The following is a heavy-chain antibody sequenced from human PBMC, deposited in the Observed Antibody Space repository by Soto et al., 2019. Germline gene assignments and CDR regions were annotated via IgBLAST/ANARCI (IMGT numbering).Heavy chain of an antibody. CDR1: GDSIGSYY. Sequence: PSXTRSLTCTVSGDSIGSYYWSWIRQPPGKGLEWIGPSSYXGSTNYNTSIRXXVTVSVDXXKNNFFLNLSSVTDADTAVYYCARVFGFGGMDVWAQGTTVTLSS. CDR2: SSYXGST. J-gene: IGHJ6*02. CDR3: ARVFGFGGMDV. D-gene: IGHD3-10*01. V-gene: IGHV4-59*12.